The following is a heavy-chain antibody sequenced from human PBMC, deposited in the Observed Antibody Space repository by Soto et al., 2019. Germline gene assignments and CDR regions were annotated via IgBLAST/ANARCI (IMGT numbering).Heavy chain of an antibody. CDR2: INPSGGST. CDR1: GYTFTSYY. D-gene: IGHD5-18*01. Sequence: VASVKVSSKASGYTFTSYYMHWVRQAPGQGLERMGIINPSGGSTSYAQKFQGRVTMTRDTSTSTVYMELSSLRSEDTAVYYCARVYPSDTRYGYVGNNWFDPWGQGTLVTVSS. V-gene: IGHV1-46*03. CDR3: ARVYPSDTRYGYVGNNWFDP. J-gene: IGHJ5*02.